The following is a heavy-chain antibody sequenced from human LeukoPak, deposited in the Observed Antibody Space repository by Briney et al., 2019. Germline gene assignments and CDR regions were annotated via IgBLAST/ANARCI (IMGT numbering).Heavy chain of an antibody. CDR3: ARDNGSYHDAFDI. CDR2: INHNGNVN. Sequence: GGSLRLSCAASGFTFSSYWMNWARQAPGKGLEWVASINHNGNVNYYVDSVKGRFTISRDNAKNSLYLQMSNLRAEDTAVYYCARDNGSYHDAFDIWGQGTMVTVSS. J-gene: IGHJ3*02. CDR1: GFTFSSYW. D-gene: IGHD1-26*01. V-gene: IGHV3-7*03.